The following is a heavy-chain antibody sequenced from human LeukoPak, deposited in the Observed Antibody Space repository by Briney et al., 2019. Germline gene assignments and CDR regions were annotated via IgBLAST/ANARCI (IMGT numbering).Heavy chain of an antibody. V-gene: IGHV4-59*01. CDR3: ARRLGSGYAEDYYYYGLDV. CDR1: GGSISSYY. CDR2: IYYSGST. Sequence: SETLSLTCTVSGGSISSYYWSWIRQPPGKGLEWIAYIYYSGSTKYNPSLKSRVTISVDTSKNQFSLRLSSVTAADTGVYYCARRLGSGYAEDYYYYGLDVWGQGTTVTVSS. J-gene: IGHJ6*02. D-gene: IGHD5-12*01.